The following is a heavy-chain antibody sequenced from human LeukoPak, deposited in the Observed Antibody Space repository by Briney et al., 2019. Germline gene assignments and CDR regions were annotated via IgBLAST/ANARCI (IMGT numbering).Heavy chain of an antibody. D-gene: IGHD3-10*01. CDR3: ARGKVRGPFDP. Sequence: SETLSLTCAVYGGSFSSYYWSWIRQPPGKGLEWIGEINHSGSTNYNPSLKSRVTISVDTSKNQFSLKLSSVTAADTAVYYCARGKVRGPFDPWGQGTLVTVS. CDR2: INHSGST. CDR1: GGSFSSYY. V-gene: IGHV4-34*01. J-gene: IGHJ5*02.